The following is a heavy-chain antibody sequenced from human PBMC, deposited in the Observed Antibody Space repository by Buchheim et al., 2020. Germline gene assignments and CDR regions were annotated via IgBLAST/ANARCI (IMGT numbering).Heavy chain of an antibody. CDR2: IWNNGGSK. CDR3: AIVGADGIDY. D-gene: IGHD1-26*01. Sequence: QVQLVESGGGVVQPGRSLRLSCAASGLIFSRYCIHWVRQAPGKGLEWVAVIWNNGGSKYYVESVKGRFTISRDNSKNTLYLQMNSRRAEDTAVYYCAIVGADGIDYWGQGTL. CDR1: GLIFSRYC. J-gene: IGHJ4*02. V-gene: IGHV3-33*01.